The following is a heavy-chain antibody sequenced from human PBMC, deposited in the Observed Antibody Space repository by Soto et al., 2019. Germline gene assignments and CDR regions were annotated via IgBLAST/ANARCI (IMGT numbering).Heavy chain of an antibody. CDR3: ARSITGTVSYYYGMDV. J-gene: IGHJ6*02. D-gene: IGHD1-20*01. CDR1: GGTFSSYA. V-gene: IGHV1-69*12. Sequence: QVQLVQSGAEVKKPGSSVKVSCKASGGTFSSYAISWVRQAPGQGLEWMGGIIPIFGTANYAQKFQGRVTIIADESTSTAYMELSSLRSEDTAVYYCARSITGTVSYYYGMDVWGQGTTVTVSS. CDR2: IIPIFGTA.